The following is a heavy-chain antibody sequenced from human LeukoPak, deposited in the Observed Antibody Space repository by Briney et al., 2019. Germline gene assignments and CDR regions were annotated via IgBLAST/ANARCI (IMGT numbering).Heavy chain of an antibody. CDR3: ARDPCSGDRCYFFDP. Sequence: GGSLRLSCAASGFTFSNYCMSWVREAPGKGLEWVSNIKREGSEKYYVDSVKGRFTISRDNARDSRYLKMKSLRAEDTAVYYCARDPCSGDRCYFFDPCGQGTLVTVSS. D-gene: IGHD2-15*01. V-gene: IGHV3-7*01. J-gene: IGHJ5*02. CDR1: GFTFSNYC. CDR2: IKREGSEK.